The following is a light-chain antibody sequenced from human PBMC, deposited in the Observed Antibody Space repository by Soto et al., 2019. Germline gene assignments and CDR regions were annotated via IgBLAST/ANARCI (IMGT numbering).Light chain of an antibody. V-gene: IGKV3-15*01. J-gene: IGKJ1*01. CDR2: GAS. Sequence: ILMTQSPATLSVSPGERATLSCRASQSVSTNLAWYQQKPGQAPRLLIYGASARATGIPARFSGSGSGTEFTLTISSLQSEDFAVYYCQQYNNWSPWTFGQGTKVDIK. CDR1: QSVSTN. CDR3: QQYNNWSPWT.